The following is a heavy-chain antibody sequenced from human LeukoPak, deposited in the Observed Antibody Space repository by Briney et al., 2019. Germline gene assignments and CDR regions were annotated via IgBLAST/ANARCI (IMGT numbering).Heavy chain of an antibody. D-gene: IGHD3-3*01. CDR1: GFSLSSNGVG. V-gene: IGHV2-5*02. J-gene: IGHJ4*02. CDR2: IFWGDNQ. Sequence: SGPTLVKPTQTLTLTCSFSGFSLSSNGVGVGWIRQPPGKALEWLAFIFWGDNQHYNPSLKTRLTIAKDTSKNPVVLTMTNMDPVDTATYYCAHRGMLFGVVITFDYWSQGTLVTVSS. CDR3: AHRGMLFGVVITFDY.